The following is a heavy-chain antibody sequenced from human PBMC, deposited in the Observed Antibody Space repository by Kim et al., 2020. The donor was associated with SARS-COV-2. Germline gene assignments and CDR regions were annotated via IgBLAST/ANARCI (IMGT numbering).Heavy chain of an antibody. CDR2: IYYSGST. CDR3: ARGDWNFDY. CDR1: GGSISSYY. V-gene: IGHV4-59*01. J-gene: IGHJ4*02. Sequence: SETLSLTCTVSGGSISSYYWSWIRQPPGKGLEWIGYIYYSGSTNYNPSLKSRVTISVDTSKNQFSLKLSSVTAADTAVYYCARGDWNFDYWGQGTLVTVSS. D-gene: IGHD1-1*01.